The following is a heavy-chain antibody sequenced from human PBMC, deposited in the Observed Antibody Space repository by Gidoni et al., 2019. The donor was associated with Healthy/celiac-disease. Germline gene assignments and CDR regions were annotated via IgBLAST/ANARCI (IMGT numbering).Heavy chain of an antibody. J-gene: IGHJ1*01. D-gene: IGHD2-2*01. Sequence: QVQLQQWGAGLLKPSETLSLTCAVYGGSFSGYYWSWIRQPPGKGLEWIGEINHSGSTNYNPSLKSRVTISVDTSKNQFSLKLSSVTAADTAVYYCASSLWNCSSTSCPAEYFQHWGQGTLVTVSS. V-gene: IGHV4-34*01. CDR3: ASSLWNCSSTSCPAEYFQH. CDR1: GGSFSGYY. CDR2: INHSGST.